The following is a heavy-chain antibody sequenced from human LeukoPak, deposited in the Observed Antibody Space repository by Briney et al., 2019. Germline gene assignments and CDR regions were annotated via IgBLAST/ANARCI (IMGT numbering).Heavy chain of an antibody. J-gene: IGHJ4*02. V-gene: IGHV1-46*01. CDR3: ARDPKNVGTAGPTEFDY. CDR1: GYTFTSYY. D-gene: IGHD6-13*01. Sequence: ASVKVSCKASGYTFTSYYMHWVRQAPGQGLEWMGIINPSGGSTSYAQKFQGRVTMTGDMSTSTVYMELSSLRSEDTAVYYCARDPKNVGTAGPTEFDYWGQGTLVTVSS. CDR2: INPSGGST.